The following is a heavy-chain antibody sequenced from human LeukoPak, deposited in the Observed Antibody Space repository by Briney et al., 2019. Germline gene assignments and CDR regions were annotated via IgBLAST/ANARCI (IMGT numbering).Heavy chain of an antibody. V-gene: IGHV3-23*01. CDR1: GFTFSSYG. J-gene: IGHJ4*02. Sequence: GGSLRLSCAASGFTFSSYGMTWVRQAPGKGLEWVSAISGSGGSTYYADSVKGRFTISRDNSKNTLYLQMNSLRAEDTAVYYCARTTPDYHDILTGYYLVWGQGTLVTVSS. CDR2: ISGSGGST. CDR3: ARTTPDYHDILTGYYLV. D-gene: IGHD3-9*01.